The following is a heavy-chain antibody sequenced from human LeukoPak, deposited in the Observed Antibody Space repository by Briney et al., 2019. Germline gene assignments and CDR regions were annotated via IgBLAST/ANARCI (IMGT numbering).Heavy chain of an antibody. CDR1: GGSINSYY. Sequence: SETLSLTCTVSGGSINSYYWSWIRQPPGMGLEWIGYIYYSGSTNYNPSLKSRVTISVDTSKNQFSLKLSSVTAADTAVYYCARKGSYTNWFDPWGQGTLVTVSS. V-gene: IGHV4-59*01. D-gene: IGHD3-10*01. CDR3: ARKGSYTNWFDP. J-gene: IGHJ5*02. CDR2: IYYSGST.